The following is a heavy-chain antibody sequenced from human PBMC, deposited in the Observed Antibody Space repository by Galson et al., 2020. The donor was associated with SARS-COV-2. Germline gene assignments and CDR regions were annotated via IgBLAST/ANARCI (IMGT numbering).Heavy chain of an antibody. CDR3: TKHQPKTVYDVYEMDV. J-gene: IGHJ6*02. D-gene: IGHD3-22*01. CDR1: GFSFPAHA. CDR2: ISASTDSA. V-gene: IGHV3-23*01. Sequence: GESLKISCAASGFSFPAHAMSWVRQAPGKGLEWVSGISASTDSAYYADSVRGRGTISRDNSKSTLYLQMDSLRGYDTAVYYCTKHQPKTVYDVYEMDVWGRGTAVAVSS.